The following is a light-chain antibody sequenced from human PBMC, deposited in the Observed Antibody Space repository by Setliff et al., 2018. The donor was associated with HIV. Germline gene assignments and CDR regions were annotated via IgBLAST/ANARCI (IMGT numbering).Light chain of an antibody. CDR3: SSYTVSNTITRV. J-gene: IGLJ1*01. CDR2: GVT. CDR1: SGDVGGYNY. Sequence: QSALTQPDSVSGSPGSSITISCTGTSGDVGGYNYVCWYQQHPGKAPKLIIYGVTNRPSGVSNRFSGSKSGNTASLTISGLQAEDEADYYRSSYTVSNTITRVFGSGTKVTVL. V-gene: IGLV2-14*01.